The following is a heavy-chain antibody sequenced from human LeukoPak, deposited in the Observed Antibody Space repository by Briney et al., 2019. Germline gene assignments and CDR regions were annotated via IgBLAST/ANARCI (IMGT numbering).Heavy chain of an antibody. CDR1: GFTFSSYS. D-gene: IGHD3-22*01. CDR2: FSSSSSTI. J-gene: IGHJ3*02. Sequence: GGSLRLSCAACGFTFSSYSMNWVRQAPGKGLEGVSYFSSSSSTIYYADSVRGRFTIPRDNAKNSLYLQMNSLRAEDTAVYYCTRDHHRRHYDSQARNTFDIWGQGTMVTVSS. V-gene: IGHV3-48*01. CDR3: TRDHHRRHYDSQARNTFDI.